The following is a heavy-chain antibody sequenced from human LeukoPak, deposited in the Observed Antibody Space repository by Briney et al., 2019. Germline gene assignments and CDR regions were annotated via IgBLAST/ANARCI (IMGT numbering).Heavy chain of an antibody. D-gene: IGHD6-19*01. CDR1: GFTFNQYA. V-gene: IGHV3-23*01. CDR3: ARDHGSQDSGAWYVFDY. Sequence: GVSLRLSCAACGFTFNQYAMSWVRQAPGKGLEWVSGINHLGHTFYADSVKGRFTISRDNSQNTLFLQMNSLRADDTAEYFCARDHGSQDSGAWYVFDYWGRGTLVTVSS. J-gene: IGHJ4*02. CDR2: INHLGHT.